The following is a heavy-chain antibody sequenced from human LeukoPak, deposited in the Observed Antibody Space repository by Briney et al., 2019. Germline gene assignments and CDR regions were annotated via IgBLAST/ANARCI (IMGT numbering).Heavy chain of an antibody. CDR2: IYYSGST. V-gene: IGHV4-39*07. Sequence: SETLSLTCTVSGGSISSTNYFWGWIRQPPGKGLEWIGSIYYSGSTHSNPSLKSRVTISVDTSKNQFSLKLSSVTAADTAVYFCAREDFVLRDAFDMWGQGTVVTVSS. D-gene: IGHD3-16*02. CDR1: GGSISSTNYF. J-gene: IGHJ3*02. CDR3: AREDFVLRDAFDM.